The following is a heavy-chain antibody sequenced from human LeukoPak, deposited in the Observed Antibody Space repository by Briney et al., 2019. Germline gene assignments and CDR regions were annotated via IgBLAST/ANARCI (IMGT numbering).Heavy chain of an antibody. CDR1: GFTFSKYW. D-gene: IGHD6-19*01. CDR3: ATKQWLAPPPDS. CDR2: INTDGTVT. J-gene: IGHJ4*02. V-gene: IGHV3-74*01. Sequence: PGGSLRLSCAASGFTFSKYWLVWVRQAPGTGLESVSRINTDGTVTTYADSVKGRFTVSRDNADNTMFLQMNSVRDEDTAVYYCATKQWLAPPPDSWGQGTPVTVSS.